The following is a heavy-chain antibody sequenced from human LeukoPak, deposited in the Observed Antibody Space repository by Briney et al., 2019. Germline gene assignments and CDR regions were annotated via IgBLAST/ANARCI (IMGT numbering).Heavy chain of an antibody. CDR3: ARDRGGSYYYFDY. CDR1: GFTFSSYA. J-gene: IGHJ4*02. D-gene: IGHD1-26*01. Sequence: GGSLRLSCAASGFTFSSYAMHWVRQAPGKGLEWVAVISHDGSNKYYADSVKGRFTISRDNSKNTLYLQMNSLRAEDTAVYYCARDRGGSYYYFDYWGQGILVTVSS. CDR2: ISHDGSNK. V-gene: IGHV3-30*04.